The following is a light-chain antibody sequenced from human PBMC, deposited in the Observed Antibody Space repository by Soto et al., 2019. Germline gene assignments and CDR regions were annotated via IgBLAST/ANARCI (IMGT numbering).Light chain of an antibody. CDR2: EVS. Sequence: QAVLPQPASVSGSPGQSITISCTGTSSDVGGYDYVSWYQHHPGKVPKLIIYEVSKRPSGVSHRFSGSKSGNTASLTISGLQTEDEADYYCSSYTTTSALVFGGGTKLTVL. V-gene: IGLV2-14*01. CDR1: SSDVGGYDY. CDR3: SSYTTTSALV. J-gene: IGLJ2*01.